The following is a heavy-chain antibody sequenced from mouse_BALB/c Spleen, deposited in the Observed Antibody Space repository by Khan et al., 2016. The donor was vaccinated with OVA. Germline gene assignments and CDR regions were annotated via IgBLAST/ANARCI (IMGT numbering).Heavy chain of an antibody. CDR1: GFSLTTYG. D-gene: IGHD2-4*01. J-gene: IGHJ3*01. CDR2: IWRGGTT. CDR3: ARNYDYYEGLAY. V-gene: IGHV2-2*03. Sequence: VQLQESGPGLVQPSQSLSITCTVSGFSLTTYGVHWVRQSPGKGLEWLGVIWRGGTTAYSAAFISRLSITKDNSSSQAFFKMNSMQYNDTAIYYCARNYDYYEGLAYWGQGTLVTVSA.